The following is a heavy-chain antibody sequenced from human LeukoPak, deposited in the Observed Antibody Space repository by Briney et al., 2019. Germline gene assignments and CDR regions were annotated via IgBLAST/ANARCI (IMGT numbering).Heavy chain of an antibody. CDR1: GCTFSSYW. V-gene: IGHV3-74*01. CDR3: ARVYDYVWGSYRYDWFDP. CDR2: INSDGSST. Sequence: GGALRLSCVASGCTFSSYWMHWVRQAPGRGLVGVSRINSDGSSTSYADSVKGRFTISRDNAKNTLYLQMNSLRGEDTAVYYCARVYDYVWGSYRYDWFDPWGQGTLVTVSS. D-gene: IGHD3-16*02. J-gene: IGHJ5*02.